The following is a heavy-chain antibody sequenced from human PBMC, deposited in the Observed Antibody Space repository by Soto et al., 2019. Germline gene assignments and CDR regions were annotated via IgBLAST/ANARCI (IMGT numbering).Heavy chain of an antibody. CDR1: GFTFSSYD. J-gene: IGHJ6*01. CDR3: ARSDRCYGMGV. Sequence: HPGGSLRLSCAASGFTFSSYDMHWVRQATGKGQEWASAIGTAGDTYYPGSVKGRFTISRDNAKNSLYLQMNSLRAGGTAVYYCARSDRCYGMGVWGQGTTVSVAS. CDR2: IGTAGDT. V-gene: IGHV3-13*04.